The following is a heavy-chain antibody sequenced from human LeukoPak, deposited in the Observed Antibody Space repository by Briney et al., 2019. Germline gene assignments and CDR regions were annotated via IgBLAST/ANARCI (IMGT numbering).Heavy chain of an antibody. CDR3: ARDRGYGYLLDY. D-gene: IGHD5-18*01. CDR2: IKQDGSEK. V-gene: IGHV3-7*01. CDR1: GXTFRSYW. Sequence: GGSLRLSCAASGXTFRSYWLTWVRQAPGKGLESVANIKQDGSEKYYVDSVKGRFTISRDNAKNTLYLQMNSLRAEDTAVYYCARDRGYGYLLDYWGQGTLVTVSS. J-gene: IGHJ4*02.